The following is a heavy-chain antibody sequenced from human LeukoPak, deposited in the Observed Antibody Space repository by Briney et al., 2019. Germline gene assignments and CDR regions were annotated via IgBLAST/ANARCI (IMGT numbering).Heavy chain of an antibody. D-gene: IGHD3-10*02. CDR2: ISTSSSYI. CDR3: EELGIPMIGGV. CDR1: GFTFSSYS. V-gene: IGHV3-21*01. J-gene: IGHJ6*04. Sequence: GGSLRLSCAASGFTFSSYSMNWVRQAPGKGLEWVSCISTSSSYIYYADSVKGRFTIPTDNAMNSLYLKMNSLSAEDKAVSYCEELGIPMIGGVWGKGTTVTISS.